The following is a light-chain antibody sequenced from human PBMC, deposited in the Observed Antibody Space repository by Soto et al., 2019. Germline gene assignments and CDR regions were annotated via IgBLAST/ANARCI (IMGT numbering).Light chain of an antibody. CDR2: AAS. V-gene: IGKV1-39*01. J-gene: IGKJ4*01. CDR1: QSISSY. CDR3: QQSYSTSPLT. Sequence: DIQTTQSPSSLSASVGDRVTITCRASQSISSYLNWYQQRPGKAPKLLIYAASSLQSGVPSRFSGSGSGTNFTLTISSLQPEDFATYYCQQSYSTSPLTFGGGTKVDIK.